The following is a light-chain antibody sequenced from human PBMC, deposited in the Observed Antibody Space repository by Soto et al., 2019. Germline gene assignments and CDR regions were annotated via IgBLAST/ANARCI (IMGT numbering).Light chain of an antibody. CDR3: MHSPPTPPWT. J-gene: IGKJ1*01. V-gene: IGKV2-28*01. Sequence: DIVMTQSPLSLPVTPGEPASISCRSSQSLLHSDGYNYLDWYVQRPGQSPQLLIYLGSNRASGVPALLSGSGSCTAFTLKIIKVEAEDVGVYYCMHSPPTPPWTFGQGAKVEIK. CDR2: LGS. CDR1: QSLLHSDGYNY.